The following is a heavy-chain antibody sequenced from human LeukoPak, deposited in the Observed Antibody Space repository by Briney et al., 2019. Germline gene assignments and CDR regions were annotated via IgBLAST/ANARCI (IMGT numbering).Heavy chain of an antibody. CDR1: GSSFNNYA. Sequence: GGSLRLSCAASGSSFNNYAMSWVRQAPGKGLEWVSVISGSGGNTYYADSVKGRFIISRDNSKNTLYLQMNSLRADDTAIYYCATGGQQWHDFWSSWFDPWGQGTLVTVSS. J-gene: IGHJ5*02. V-gene: IGHV3-23*01. D-gene: IGHD3-3*01. CDR3: ATGGQQWHDFWSSWFDP. CDR2: ISGSGGNT.